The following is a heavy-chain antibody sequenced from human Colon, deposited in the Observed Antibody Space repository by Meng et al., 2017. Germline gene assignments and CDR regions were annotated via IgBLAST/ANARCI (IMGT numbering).Heavy chain of an antibody. CDR3: ARERVATTAVDF. J-gene: IGHJ4*02. CDR1: GVTFNNCA. D-gene: IGHD1-1*01. V-gene: IGHV1-69*01. Sequence: GNVVQMWAEVRRPGSSVKLSCKPSGVTFNNCAFNWVRQAPGQGLEWMGEIIPIFGKTNYAQKFQGRVTITADGSTNTSFMELSSLISEDSAVYYRARERVATTAVDFWGLGTLVTVSS. CDR2: IIPIFGKT.